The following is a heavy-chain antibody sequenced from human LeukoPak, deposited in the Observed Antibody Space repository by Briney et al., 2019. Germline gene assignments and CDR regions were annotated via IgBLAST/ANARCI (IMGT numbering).Heavy chain of an antibody. CDR2: IYHSGST. Sequence: SETLSLTCTVSGYSISSGYYWGWIRQPPGKGLEWIGSIYHSGSTYYNPSLKSRVTISVDTSKNQFSLKLSSVTAADTAVYYCASAWLDAFDIWGQGTMVTVSS. D-gene: IGHD3-9*01. CDR3: ASAWLDAFDI. V-gene: IGHV4-38-2*02. CDR1: GYSISSGYY. J-gene: IGHJ3*02.